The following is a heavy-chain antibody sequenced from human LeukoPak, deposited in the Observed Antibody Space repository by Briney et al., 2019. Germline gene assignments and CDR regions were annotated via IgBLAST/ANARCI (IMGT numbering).Heavy chain of an antibody. CDR1: GFTFSSYS. V-gene: IGHV3-21*01. D-gene: IGHD2-2*01. Sequence: PGGSLRLSCAASGFTFSSYSMDWVHQAPGKGLEWVSSISSSSSYIYYADSVKGRFTISRDNAKNSLYLQMNSLRAEDTAVYYCAREWDIVVVPAAMRGYYYYGMDVWGKGTTVTVSS. J-gene: IGHJ6*04. CDR3: AREWDIVVVPAAMRGYYYYGMDV. CDR2: ISSSSSYI.